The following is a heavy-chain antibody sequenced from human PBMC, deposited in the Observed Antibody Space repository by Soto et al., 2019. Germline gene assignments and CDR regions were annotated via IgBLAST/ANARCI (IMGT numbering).Heavy chain of an antibody. J-gene: IGHJ5*02. D-gene: IGHD1-26*01. V-gene: IGHV1-69*13. CDR1: GGTFSSYA. Sequence: ASVKVSCKASGGTFSSYAISWVRQAPGQGLEWMGGIIPIFGTANYAQKFQGRVTITADESTSTAYMELSSLRSEDTAVYYCARDFSGYNWFDPWGQGTLVTVSS. CDR2: IIPIFGTA. CDR3: ARDFSGYNWFDP.